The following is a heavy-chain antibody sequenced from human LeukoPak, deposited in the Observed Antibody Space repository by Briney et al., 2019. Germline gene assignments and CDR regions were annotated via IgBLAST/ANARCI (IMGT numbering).Heavy chain of an antibody. CDR1: GFIFNNYW. Sequence: PGGSLRLSCAASGFIFNNYWMSWVRQAPGKGLEWVASIKQDGREKYHVDSVKGRFTISRDNAKNSLYLQMNSLRVEDTAVYYCAKVAKYYYGSETYYFFEHWGQGTPVTASS. J-gene: IGHJ4*02. D-gene: IGHD3-10*01. CDR2: IKQDGREK. CDR3: AKVAKYYYGSETYYFFEH. V-gene: IGHV3-7*01.